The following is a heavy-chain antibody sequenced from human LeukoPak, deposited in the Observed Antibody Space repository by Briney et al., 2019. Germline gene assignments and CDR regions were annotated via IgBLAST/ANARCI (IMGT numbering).Heavy chain of an antibody. CDR1: GFTFSSHA. CDR3: AKRYCGGAACYSMD. D-gene: IGHD2-15*01. J-gene: IGHJ4*02. CDR2: ITANGGST. Sequence: GGSLRLSCAASGFTFSSHAMTWVRQTPGKGLEWVSTITANGGSTYYADSVKGRFTISRDNPKNTLYLQMNGLRAEDMAIYYCAKRYCGGAACYSMDWGQGTLVTASS. V-gene: IGHV3-23*01.